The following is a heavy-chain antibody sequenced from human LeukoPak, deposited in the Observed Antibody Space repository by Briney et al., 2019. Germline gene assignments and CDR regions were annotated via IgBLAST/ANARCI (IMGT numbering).Heavy chain of an antibody. J-gene: IGHJ6*02. V-gene: IGHV1-2*02. CDR3: GRVKWLQFVDYYYGIDV. D-gene: IGHD5-24*01. CDR2: INPKSGGT. CDR1: GYTFSDYF. Sequence: ASVKVSCKASGYTFSDYFLHWVRQAPGQGLEWMGWINPKSGGTHYAQRFRGRVTMTRDRSITTGYMELRTLTADDTAVYFCGRVKWLQFVDYYYGIDVWGQGTTVTVSS.